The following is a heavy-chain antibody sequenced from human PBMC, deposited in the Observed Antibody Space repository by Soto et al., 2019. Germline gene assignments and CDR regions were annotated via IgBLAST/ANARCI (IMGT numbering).Heavy chain of an antibody. CDR3: AMLGGWSGVSIDMDV. Sequence: EVQLVESGGGLVQPGGSLRLSCAASGLIFSDYHMDWVRQAPGKGLEWVGRIRRKANSYTTEYAASVKGRFTISRDDSKTSLYLQMLSLKTEDTAVYYCAMLGGWSGVSIDMDVWGQGTTVTVSS. D-gene: IGHD6-19*01. CDR2: IRRKANSYTT. V-gene: IGHV3-72*01. J-gene: IGHJ6*02. CDR1: GLIFSDYH.